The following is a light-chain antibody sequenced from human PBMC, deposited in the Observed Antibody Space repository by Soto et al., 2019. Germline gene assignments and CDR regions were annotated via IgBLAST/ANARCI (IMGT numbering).Light chain of an antibody. J-gene: IGKJ1*01. CDR1: QSVSSN. Sequence: EIVMTQSPATLSLSPGERATLSCRASQSVSSNLAWYQQKPGQAPRLLIYGASTRATGIPARFSGSGSGTEFTLTISSLQSEDFALYYCQHYKNWPRTFGQGTKV. CDR3: QHYKNWPRT. V-gene: IGKV3-15*01. CDR2: GAS.